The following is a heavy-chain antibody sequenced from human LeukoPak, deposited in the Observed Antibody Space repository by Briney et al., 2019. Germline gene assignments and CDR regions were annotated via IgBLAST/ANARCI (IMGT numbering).Heavy chain of an antibody. J-gene: IGHJ4*02. Sequence: GGSLRLSCAASGFTFSNAWMSWVRQAPGKGLEWVGRTKSKTDGGTIDYAAPVKGRFTISRDDSKNTLYLQMNSLKTEDTAVYYCTTVATVLAVTTNYWGQGTLVTVSS. CDR1: GFTFSNAW. CDR2: TKSKTDGGTI. V-gene: IGHV3-15*01. D-gene: IGHD4-17*01. CDR3: TTVATVLAVTTNY.